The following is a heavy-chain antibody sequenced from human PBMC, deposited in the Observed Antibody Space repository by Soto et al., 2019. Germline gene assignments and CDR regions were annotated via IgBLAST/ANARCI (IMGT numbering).Heavy chain of an antibody. CDR3: ARHPHWLLHSGCSLMFSAFAP. D-gene: IGHD5-18*01. CDR2: IYYSGST. V-gene: IGHV4-39*01. CDR1: GGSTSSISYY. Sequence: PSGTLSLTCTVSGGSTSSISYYWAWIRQPPGKGLEWIGSIYYSGSTYYNPSLKSRVTISVDTSKNQFSLRLSSVTAADTTVYYCARHPHWLLHSGCSLMFSAFAPSAQATLVPVSS. J-gene: IGHJ5*02.